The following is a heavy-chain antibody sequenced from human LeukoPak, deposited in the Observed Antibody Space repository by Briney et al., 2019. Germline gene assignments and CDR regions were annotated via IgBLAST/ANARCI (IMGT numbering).Heavy chain of an antibody. CDR1: GFTFSSYG. CDR2: ISSSGSTI. V-gene: IGHV3-48*03. D-gene: IGHD3-10*02. CDR3: AELGITMIGGV. J-gene: IGHJ6*04. Sequence: GGSLRLSCAASGFTFSSYGMHWVRQAPGKGLEWVSYISSSGSTIYYADSVKGRFTISRDSAKNSLYRQMNSLRAEDTAVYYCAELGITMIGGVWGKGTTVTISS.